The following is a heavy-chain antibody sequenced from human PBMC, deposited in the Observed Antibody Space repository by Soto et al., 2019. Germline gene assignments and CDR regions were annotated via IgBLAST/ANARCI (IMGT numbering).Heavy chain of an antibody. D-gene: IGHD6-13*01. V-gene: IGHV3-30-3*01. J-gene: IGHJ6*02. CDR1: GFTFSSYA. CDR2: ISYDGSNK. Sequence: TGGSLRLSCAASGFTFSSYAMHWVRQAPGKGLEWVAVISYDGSNKYYADSVKGRFTISRDNSKNTLSLQMNSLRLEDTAVYYCARAPPRGIAAPGTWGSGMDVWGQGTTVTVSS. CDR3: ARAPPRGIAAPGTWGSGMDV.